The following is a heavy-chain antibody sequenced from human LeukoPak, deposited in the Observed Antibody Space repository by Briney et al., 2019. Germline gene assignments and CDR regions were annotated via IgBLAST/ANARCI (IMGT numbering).Heavy chain of an antibody. CDR1: GGSISSYY. Sequence: PSETLSLTCTVSGGSISSYYWSWIRQPAGKGLEWIGRIYTSGSTNYNPSLKSRVTMSVDTSKNQFSLKLSSVTAADTAVYYCARYPYDFWRKNWFDPWGQGTLVTVSS. CDR2: IYTSGST. CDR3: ARYPYDFWRKNWFDP. J-gene: IGHJ5*02. V-gene: IGHV4-4*07. D-gene: IGHD3-3*01.